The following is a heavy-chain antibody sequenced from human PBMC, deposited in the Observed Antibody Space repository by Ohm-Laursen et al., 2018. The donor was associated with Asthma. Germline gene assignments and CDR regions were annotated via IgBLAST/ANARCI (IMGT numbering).Heavy chain of an antibody. CDR1: GFNFSSYA. D-gene: IGHD2-8*02. V-gene: IGHV3-23*01. CDR3: AKSGDPYPTGFYYNAMDV. CDR2: ISGSGGST. Sequence: GSLRLSCAASGFNFSSYAMSWVRQAPAEGLEWVSSISGSGGSTLYADSVKGRVTISRDNSKNTLSLQMSSLRAEDTALYYCAKSGDPYPTGFYYNAMDVWGQGTTVTVSS. J-gene: IGHJ6*02.